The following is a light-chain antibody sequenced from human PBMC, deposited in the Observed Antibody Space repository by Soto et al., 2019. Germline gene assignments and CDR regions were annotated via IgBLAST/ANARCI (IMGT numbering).Light chain of an antibody. CDR2: GAS. V-gene: IGKV3-20*01. CDR3: QQFASSPGFT. CDR1: QTINNRY. Sequence: IVLTQSPGTLSLSPGERATLSCRASQTINNRYLAWYQQKPGQAPRLLIYGASSRATGIPDRFSGSGSGTDFTLTISRLEPEDFAVYYCQQFASSPGFTFGPGTKVDMK. J-gene: IGKJ3*01.